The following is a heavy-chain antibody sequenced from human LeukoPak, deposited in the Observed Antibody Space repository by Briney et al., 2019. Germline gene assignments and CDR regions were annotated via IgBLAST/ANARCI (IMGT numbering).Heavy chain of an antibody. CDR1: GYTFTGYY. V-gene: IGHV1-2*02. Sequence: ASVKVSCKAPGYTFTGYYMHWVRRAPGQGLEWMGWINPNSGGTNYAQKFQGRVTMTRDTSISTAYMELSRLRSDDTAVYYCARDLDSSGYYTCDYWGQGTLVTVSS. D-gene: IGHD3-22*01. CDR3: ARDLDSSGYYTCDY. CDR2: INPNSGGT. J-gene: IGHJ4*02.